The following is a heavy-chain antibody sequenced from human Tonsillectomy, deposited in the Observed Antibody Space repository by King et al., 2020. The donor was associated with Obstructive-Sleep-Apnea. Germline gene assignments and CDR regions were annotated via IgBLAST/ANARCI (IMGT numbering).Heavy chain of an antibody. D-gene: IGHD2-15*01. CDR3: VGGRYVVGCFHY. CDR1: GGSISSSNYY. V-gene: IGHV4-39*07. CDR2: IYYSGST. Sequence: VQLQESGPGLLKPSETLSLTCTVSGGSISSSNYYWGWIRQPPGKGLEWIGSIYYSGSTYYNPSLKSRVTISVDTSKNQFSLKLSSVTAADTAVYYCVGGRYVVGCFHYWGQGTLVAVSS. J-gene: IGHJ4*02.